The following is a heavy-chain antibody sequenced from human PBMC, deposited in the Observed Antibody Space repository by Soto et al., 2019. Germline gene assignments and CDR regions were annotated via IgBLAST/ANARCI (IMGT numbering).Heavy chain of an antibody. J-gene: IGHJ4*02. CDR3: AREPLT. CDR1: GGSIRSGGYY. Sequence: QVQLQESGPGLVKPSQTLSLTCTVSGGSIRSGGYYWSWIRQHPGKGLEWLGYIYYSGSTYCNPSVKSRVTLSVDTPKNLSPLKLSSVTAAHTAVYYCAREPLTWGQGALVTLSS. V-gene: IGHV4-31*03. CDR2: IYYSGST.